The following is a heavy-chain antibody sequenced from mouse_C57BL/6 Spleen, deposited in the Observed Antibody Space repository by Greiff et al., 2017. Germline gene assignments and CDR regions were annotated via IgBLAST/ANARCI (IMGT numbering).Heavy chain of an antibody. V-gene: IGHV1-55*01. J-gene: IGHJ4*01. CDR2: IYPGSGST. Sequence: QVQLQQPGAELVKPGASVKMSCKASGYTFTSYWITWVKQRPGQGLEWIGDIYPGSGSTNYNEKFKGKATLTVDTSSSTAYMQLSSLTSEDSAVYYCARRTTAYAMDYWGQGTSVTVSS. D-gene: IGHD1-2*01. CDR1: GYTFTSYW. CDR3: ARRTTAYAMDY.